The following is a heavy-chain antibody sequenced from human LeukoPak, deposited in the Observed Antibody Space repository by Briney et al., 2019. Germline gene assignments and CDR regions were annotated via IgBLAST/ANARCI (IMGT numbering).Heavy chain of an antibody. CDR1: GGTFSSYA. Sequence: ASVKVSCKASGGTFSSYAISWVRQAPGQGLEWMGGIIPIFGTANYAQKFQGRVTITADESTSTAYMELSSPRSEDTAVYYCTRWGYYYDSSGYSLGAAFDIWGQGTMVTVSS. J-gene: IGHJ3*02. CDR3: TRWGYYYDSSGYSLGAAFDI. D-gene: IGHD3-22*01. V-gene: IGHV1-69*13. CDR2: IIPIFGTA.